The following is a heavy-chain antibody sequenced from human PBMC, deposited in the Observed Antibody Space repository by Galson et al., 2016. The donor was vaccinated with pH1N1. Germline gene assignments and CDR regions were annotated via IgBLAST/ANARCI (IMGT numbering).Heavy chain of an antibody. V-gene: IGHV3-7*01. J-gene: IGHJ6*02. Sequence: SLRLSCAASRFTFNSFWMSWVRQAPGKGLEWVANINQDGGDKYYVASVKGRFTISRDNAKNSLYLQMNSLRAEDTAVYYCARTGSDYDTYYFHYGMDVWGQGTTVTVSS. CDR3: ARTGSDYDTYYFHYGMDV. CDR2: INQDGGDK. D-gene: IGHD5-12*01. CDR1: RFTFNSFW.